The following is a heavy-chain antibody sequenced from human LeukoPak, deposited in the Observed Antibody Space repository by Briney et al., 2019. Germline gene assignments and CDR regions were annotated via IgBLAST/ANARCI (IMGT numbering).Heavy chain of an antibody. CDR1: VYTFTSSV. CDR3: EADRAGSDLGFVY. Sequence: EASVKVSCMASVYTFTSSVMQWVRQARGQRVEWIGWIFVGSGNTNYAQKFQERVTITRDMSTSTAYLELRSLGLKDTAVNYCEADRAGSDLGFVYWGRGTPVTVSS. D-gene: IGHD2-21*01. CDR2: IFVGSGNT. J-gene: IGHJ4*02. V-gene: IGHV1-58*02.